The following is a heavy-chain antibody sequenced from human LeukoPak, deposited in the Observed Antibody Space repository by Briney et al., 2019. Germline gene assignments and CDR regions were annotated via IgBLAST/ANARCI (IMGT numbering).Heavy chain of an antibody. CDR1: GFTFSSYG. J-gene: IGHJ5*02. V-gene: IGHV3-23*01. CDR3: AKDFDSGSYGYWFDP. CDR2: ISGSGGSA. Sequence: GGSLRLSCAASGFTFSSYGMSWVRQAPGKGLEWVSAISGSGGSAYYADSVKGRFTISRDNSKNTLYLQMNSLRAEDTAVYYCAKDFDSGSYGYWFDPWGQGTLVTVSS. D-gene: IGHD1-26*01.